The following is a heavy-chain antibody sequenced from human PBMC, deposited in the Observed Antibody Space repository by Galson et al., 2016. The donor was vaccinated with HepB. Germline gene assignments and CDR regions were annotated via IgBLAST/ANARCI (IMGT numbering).Heavy chain of an antibody. Sequence: QSGAEVKKPGESLKISCKVSGYSFTRYWIGWVRQMPGKGLEWMGVMYPGDSDVRDHPPFHGQVPISADTSIKTAYLQWRRLKASDTAMYYCARVLSNGWFCDYWGQGTPLTVSS. V-gene: IGHV5-51*01. CDR1: GYSFTRYW. J-gene: IGHJ4*02. CDR2: MYPGDSDV. CDR3: ARVLSNGWFCDY. D-gene: IGHD6-19*01.